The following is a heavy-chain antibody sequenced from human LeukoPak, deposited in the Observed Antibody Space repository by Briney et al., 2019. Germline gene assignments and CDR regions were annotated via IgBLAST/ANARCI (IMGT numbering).Heavy chain of an antibody. CDR1: GYTFTRYY. V-gene: IGHV1-2*02. D-gene: IGHD4-17*01. CDR3: ASSDYAAYYYGMDV. Sequence: ASVKVSCKASGYTFTRYYMHWVRQAPGQGLEWMGWINPNSGGTNYAQKFQGRVTITRDTSISTAYMELSRLRSDDTAVYYCASSDYAAYYYGMDVWGQGTTVTVSS. J-gene: IGHJ6*02. CDR2: INPNSGGT.